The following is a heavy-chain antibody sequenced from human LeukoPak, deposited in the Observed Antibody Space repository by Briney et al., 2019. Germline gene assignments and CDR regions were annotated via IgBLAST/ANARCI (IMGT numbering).Heavy chain of an antibody. D-gene: IGHD3-10*01. Sequence: PGGSLRLSCEVSGFTFSSYAMSWVRQAPGKGLEWVSAISGTGGNTNYADSVKGRFTISRDNSKNTLYLQMYSLRAEDTAVYYCAKVSYHYYDSGIYVLDYWGQGTLVTVSS. CDR2: ISGTGGNT. CDR3: AKVSYHYYDSGIYVLDY. CDR1: GFTFSSYA. V-gene: IGHV3-23*01. J-gene: IGHJ4*02.